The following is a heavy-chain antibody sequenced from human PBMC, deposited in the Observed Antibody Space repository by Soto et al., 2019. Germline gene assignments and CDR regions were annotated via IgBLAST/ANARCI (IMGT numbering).Heavy chain of an antibody. CDR3: GRGVLANWGPENWFDP. Sequence: TLSLTCTVSGASISRGAYYWSWIRQHPGKGLEWIGNIYYSGSAYYNPSLKSRVTISVDTAQNQFSLKLSSVTAADTAVYYGGRGVLANWGPENWFDPWGQGTLVTVSS. V-gene: IGHV4-31*03. CDR1: GASISRGAYY. J-gene: IGHJ5*01. D-gene: IGHD7-27*01. CDR2: IYYSGSA.